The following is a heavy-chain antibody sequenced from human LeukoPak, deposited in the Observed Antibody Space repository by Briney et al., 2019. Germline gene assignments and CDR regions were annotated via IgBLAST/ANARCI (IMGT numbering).Heavy chain of an antibody. CDR3: AREGSAFDI. V-gene: IGHV4-4*07. CDR1: GGSISTYS. J-gene: IGHJ3*02. Sequence: SETLSLTCTVSGGSISTYSWNWIRQPAGKGLEWIGRIFASGSTKYNPSLKSRATMSVETSKNQFSLKLSSVTAADTAVYYCAREGSAFDIWGQGTMVTVSS. CDR2: IFASGST.